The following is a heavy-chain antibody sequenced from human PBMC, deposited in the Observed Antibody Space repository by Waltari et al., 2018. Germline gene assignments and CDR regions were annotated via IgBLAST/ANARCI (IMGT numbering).Heavy chain of an antibody. V-gene: IGHV4-34*01. D-gene: IGHD6-6*01. Sequence: QEQLQQWGAGLFKPSETLSLTCAVYGGSFSGYSWRWIRKPPGKGLEGIGEINHSASTNYNPSLKSRVTISVDTSKNQFSLKLSSVTAADTAVYYCARGKYSSFFYYYGMDVWGQGTTVTVSS. CDR3: ARGKYSSFFYYYGMDV. CDR2: INHSAST. CDR1: GGSFSGYS. J-gene: IGHJ6*02.